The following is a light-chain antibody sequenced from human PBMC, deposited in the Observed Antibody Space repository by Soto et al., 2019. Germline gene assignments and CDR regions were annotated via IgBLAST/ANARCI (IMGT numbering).Light chain of an antibody. CDR1: QSISSW. CDR3: QQYNSYSLYT. Sequence: DIQMTQSPSTLSASVGDRVTITCRASQSISSWLAWYQQKPGKAPKLLIYDASSLESGVPSRFRGSGSGTEFTLTISSLHPDDFATYYCQQYNSYSLYTFGQGTKLEIK. J-gene: IGKJ2*01. V-gene: IGKV1-5*01. CDR2: DAS.